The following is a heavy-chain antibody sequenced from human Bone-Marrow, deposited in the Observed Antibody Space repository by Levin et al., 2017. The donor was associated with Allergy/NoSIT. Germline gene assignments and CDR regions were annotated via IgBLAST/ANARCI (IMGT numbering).Heavy chain of an antibody. J-gene: IGHJ4*02. D-gene: IGHD6-6*01. Sequence: GESLKISCAPSGFAFSTYGMHWVRQAPGKGLEWLALIWDDGSNRYYADSVKGRFTISRDNSKSTLYLQMNSLRVEDAAVYYCAGAPQLVRRAPPSGGFDHWGQGTLVTVSS. CDR3: AGAPQLVRRAPPSGGFDH. CDR1: GFAFSTYG. CDR2: IWDDGSNR. V-gene: IGHV3-33*01.